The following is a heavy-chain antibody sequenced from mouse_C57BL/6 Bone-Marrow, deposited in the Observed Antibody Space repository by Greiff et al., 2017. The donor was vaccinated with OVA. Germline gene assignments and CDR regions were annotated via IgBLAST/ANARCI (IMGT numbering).Heavy chain of an antibody. D-gene: IGHD1-1*01. CDR3: ARGTTVVAGDY. J-gene: IGHJ2*01. V-gene: IGHV5-17*01. Sequence: EVHLVESGGGLVKPGGSLKLSCAASGFTFSDYGMHWVRQAPEKGLEWVAYISSGSSTIYYADTVKGRFTISRDNAKNTLFLQRTSLRSEDTAMYYCARGTTVVAGDYWGQGTTLTVSS. CDR2: ISSGSSTI. CDR1: GFTFSDYG.